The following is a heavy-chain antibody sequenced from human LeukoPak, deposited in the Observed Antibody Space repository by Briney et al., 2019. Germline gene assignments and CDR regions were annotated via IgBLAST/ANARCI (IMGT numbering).Heavy chain of an antibody. V-gene: IGHV3-7*01. CDR1: GFTFSSYW. J-gene: IGHJ4*02. CDR2: INHNGNVN. D-gene: IGHD2-21*02. CDR3: ARDATRGGDNDY. Sequence: GGSLILSCAASGFTFSSYWMNWARQAPGKGLEWVASINHNGNVNYYVDSAKGRFTISRDNAKNSLYLQMSNLRAEDTAVYYCARDATRGGDNDYWGQGTRVIVSS.